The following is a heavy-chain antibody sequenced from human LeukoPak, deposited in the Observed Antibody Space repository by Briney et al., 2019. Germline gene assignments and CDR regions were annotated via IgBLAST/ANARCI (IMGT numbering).Heavy chain of an antibody. J-gene: IGHJ3*01. CDR1: GGSMSNYY. Sequence: SETLSLTCTVSGGSMSNYYWSWIRQAPGKGLEWIGYIYYSGNTNYNPSLKSRVTISTDTSNNQFSLKLSSVTAADTAVYYCARRDAFDVWGQGTMVTVSS. CDR2: IYYSGNT. V-gene: IGHV4-59*01. CDR3: ARRDAFDV.